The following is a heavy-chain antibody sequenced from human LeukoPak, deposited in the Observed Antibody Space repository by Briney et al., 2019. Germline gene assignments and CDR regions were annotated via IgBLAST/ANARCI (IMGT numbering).Heavy chain of an antibody. CDR3: AKGREWSSGYDAFDI. V-gene: IGHV3-30-3*01. CDR1: GFTFSSYA. Sequence: GGSLRLSCAASGFTFSSYAMHWVRQAPGKGLEWVAVISYDGSNKYYADSVKGRFTISRDNSKNTLYLQMNNLRAEDTALYYCAKGREWSSGYDAFDIWGQGTMVTVSS. D-gene: IGHD3-22*01. J-gene: IGHJ3*02. CDR2: ISYDGSNK.